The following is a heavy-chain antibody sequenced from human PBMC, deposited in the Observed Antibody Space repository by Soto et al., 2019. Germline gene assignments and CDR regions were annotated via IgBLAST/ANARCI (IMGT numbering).Heavy chain of an antibody. D-gene: IGHD5-12*01. CDR1: VFTFSSYA. CDR3: AKDLPSGYDEYYFDY. CDR2: ISGSGGST. J-gene: IGHJ4*02. V-gene: IGHV3-23*01. Sequence: GGLRLSCAASVFTFSSYAMSWVRQAPGKGLEWVSAISGSGGSTYYADSVKGRFTISRDNSKNTLYLQMNSLRAEDTAVYYCAKDLPSGYDEYYFDYWGQGTLVTVSS.